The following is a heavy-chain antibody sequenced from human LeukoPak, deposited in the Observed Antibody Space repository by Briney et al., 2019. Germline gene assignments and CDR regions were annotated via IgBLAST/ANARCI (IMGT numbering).Heavy chain of an antibody. CDR1: GFTLSRYW. CDR2: ISADGSVT. V-gene: IGHV3-74*01. Sequence: PGGSLRLSCADSGFTLSRYWMHWARHTPGKGRVWVSCISADGSVTRYAASVKGRFTISRDNTKSTLYLQMHSLRAEDTAVYYCATAGGDGSRMGFDPWGQGTLVTVSS. D-gene: IGHD2-15*01. J-gene: IGHJ5*02. CDR3: ATAGGDGSRMGFDP.